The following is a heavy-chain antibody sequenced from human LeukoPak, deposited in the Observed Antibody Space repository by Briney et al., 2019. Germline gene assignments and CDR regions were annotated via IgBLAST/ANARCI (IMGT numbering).Heavy chain of an antibody. D-gene: IGHD6-13*01. CDR3: ARARTAAAGHDAFDM. J-gene: IGHJ3*02. V-gene: IGHV4-39*07. CDR2: IYYSGST. Sequence: SETLSLTCSVSGGSISSDTYYWGWIRQPPGKGLEWIESIYYSGSTYYNPSLKSRVTISVDTSKNQFSLKLSSVTAADTAVYYCARARTAAAGHDAFDMWGQGTMVTVSS. CDR1: GGSISSDTYY.